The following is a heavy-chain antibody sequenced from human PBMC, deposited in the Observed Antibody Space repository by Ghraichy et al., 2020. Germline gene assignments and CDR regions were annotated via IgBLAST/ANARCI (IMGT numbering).Heavy chain of an antibody. Sequence: SETLSLTCTVSGGSISSSSYYWGWIRQPPGKGLEWIGSIYYSGSTNYNPSLKSRVTITVDTSKNQFSLKLSSVTAADTAVYYCASPIRGYTYGPVDYWGQGTLVTVSS. CDR2: IYYSGST. J-gene: IGHJ4*02. CDR1: GGSISSSSYY. V-gene: IGHV4-39*01. CDR3: ASPIRGYTYGPVDY. D-gene: IGHD5-18*01.